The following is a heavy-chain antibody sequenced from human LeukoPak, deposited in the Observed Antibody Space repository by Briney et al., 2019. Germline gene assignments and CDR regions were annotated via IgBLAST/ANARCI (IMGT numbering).Heavy chain of an antibody. CDR2: IYYSGST. D-gene: IGHD6-19*01. Sequence: PSETLSLTCTVSGGSISSSSYYWGWIRQPPGKGLEWIGSIYYSGSTYYNPSLKSRLTIFIDTSKNQFSLQLRSVIAADTAVYFCARRGWDRPFDYWGQGILVTVSS. V-gene: IGHV4-39*01. CDR3: ARRGWDRPFDY. CDR1: GGSISSSSYY. J-gene: IGHJ4*02.